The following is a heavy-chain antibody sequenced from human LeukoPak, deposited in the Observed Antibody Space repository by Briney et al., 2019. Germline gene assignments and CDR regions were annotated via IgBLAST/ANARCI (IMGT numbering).Heavy chain of an antibody. D-gene: IGHD3-10*01. CDR2: ISGSGGST. CDR1: GFTFSSYA. V-gene: IGHV3-23*01. CDR3: AKDDVGGNYYGSGSYNHWFDP. Sequence: GGSLRLSCAASGFTFSSYAMSWVRPAPGKGLEWVSAISGSGGSTYYADSVKGRFTISRDNSKNTLYLQMNSLRAEDTAVYYCAKDDVGGNYYGSGSYNHWFDPWGQGTLVTVSS. J-gene: IGHJ5*02.